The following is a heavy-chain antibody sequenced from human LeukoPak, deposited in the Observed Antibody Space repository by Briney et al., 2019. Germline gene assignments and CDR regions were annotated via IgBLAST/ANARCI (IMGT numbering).Heavy chain of an antibody. V-gene: IGHV4-61*02. CDR3: ARDQHTVVPWYFDL. J-gene: IGHJ2*01. CDR1: GGSISSGSYY. D-gene: IGHD4-23*01. CDR2: IYTSGST. Sequence: SETLSLTCTVSGGSISSGSYYWSWIRQPAGKGLEWIGRIYTSGSTNYNPSLKSRVTISVDTSKNQFSLKLSSVTAADTAVYYCARDQHTVVPWYFDLWGRGTLVTVSS.